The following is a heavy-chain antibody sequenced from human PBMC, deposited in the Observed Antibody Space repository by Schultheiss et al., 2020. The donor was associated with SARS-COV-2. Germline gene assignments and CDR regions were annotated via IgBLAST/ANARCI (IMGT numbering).Heavy chain of an antibody. J-gene: IGHJ6*02. D-gene: IGHD6-13*01. CDR3: ARIRREQQLRGYYYGMDV. CDR2: IHWNDDK. CDR1: GFSLSTSGVG. V-gene: IGHV2-5*01. Sequence: SGPTLVKPTQTLTLTCTFSGFSLSTSGVGVGWIRQPPGKALEWLALIHWNDDKHYSTSLKSRLTIPKDTSKNQVVLTMTNMDPVDTATYYCARIRREQQLRGYYYGMDVWGQGTTVTVSS.